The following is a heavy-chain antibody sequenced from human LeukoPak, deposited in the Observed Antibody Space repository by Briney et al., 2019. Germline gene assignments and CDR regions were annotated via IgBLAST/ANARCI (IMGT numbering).Heavy chain of an antibody. J-gene: IGHJ4*02. Sequence: KPSETLSLTCTVSGGSVSRYHWNWLRQPPGKGLEWIGYINYSGSTNSNPSLKSRVTISVDTSKNQFSLNLTSVTAADTAVYYCARGDYGDPLDYWGQGTLVTVSS. CDR2: INYSGST. V-gene: IGHV4-59*02. CDR3: ARGDYGDPLDY. CDR1: GGSVSRYH. D-gene: IGHD4-17*01.